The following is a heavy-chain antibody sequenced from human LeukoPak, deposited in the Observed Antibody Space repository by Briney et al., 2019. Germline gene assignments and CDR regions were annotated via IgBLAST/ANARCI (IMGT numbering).Heavy chain of an antibody. CDR3: AKYSGSYYKLYYLDY. V-gene: IGHV3-7*03. Sequence: GGSLRLSCAASEFTFSNYWMTWVRQAPGKGLEWVANIKQDGSEMYYVDSVKGRFTISRDNAKNSLYLQMNSLRAEDTALYFCAKYSGSYYKLYYLDYWGQGTLVTVSS. J-gene: IGHJ4*02. D-gene: IGHD1-26*01. CDR2: IKQDGSEM. CDR1: EFTFSNYW.